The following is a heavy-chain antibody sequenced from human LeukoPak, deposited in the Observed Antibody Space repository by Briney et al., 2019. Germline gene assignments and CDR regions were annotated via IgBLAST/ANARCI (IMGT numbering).Heavy chain of an antibody. V-gene: IGHV3-23*01. Sequence: GGSLRLSCAASGFTFSSYAMSWVRQAPGKGLEWVSAISGSGGNTYYADSVKGRFTISRDNSKNTLYLQMNSLRAEDTAVYYCAKDRVPITLIRGVITPFDYWGQGTLVTVSS. CDR1: GFTFSSYA. D-gene: IGHD3-10*01. CDR2: ISGSGGNT. CDR3: AKDRVPITLIRGVITPFDY. J-gene: IGHJ4*02.